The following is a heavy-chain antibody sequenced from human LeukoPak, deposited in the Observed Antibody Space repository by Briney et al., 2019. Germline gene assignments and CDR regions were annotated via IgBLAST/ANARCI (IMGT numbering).Heavy chain of an antibody. V-gene: IGHV4-39*07. Sequence: SETLSPTCTVSGGSISSSSYYWGWIRQPPGKGLEWIGSIYYSGSTYYNPSLKSRVTISVDTSKNQFSLKLSSVTAADTAVYYCAVGPLYYFDYWGQGTLVTVSS. J-gene: IGHJ4*02. CDR3: AVGPLYYFDY. CDR2: IYYSGST. D-gene: IGHD1-14*01. CDR1: GGSISSSSYY.